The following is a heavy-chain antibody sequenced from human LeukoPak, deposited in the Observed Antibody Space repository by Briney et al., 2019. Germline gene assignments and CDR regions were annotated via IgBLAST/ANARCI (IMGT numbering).Heavy chain of an antibody. Sequence: PSETLSLTCTVSGVSISNYDWSWIRQPPGKGLELLGYIYYSGSTNYNPSLKSRVTISVDTSKNQFSLKLSSVTAADTAVYYCARTYYYDSSGYRTVYFDYWGQGTLVTVSP. CDR2: IYYSGST. CDR3: ARTYYYDSSGYRTVYFDY. D-gene: IGHD3-22*01. J-gene: IGHJ4*02. V-gene: IGHV4-59*01. CDR1: GVSISNYD.